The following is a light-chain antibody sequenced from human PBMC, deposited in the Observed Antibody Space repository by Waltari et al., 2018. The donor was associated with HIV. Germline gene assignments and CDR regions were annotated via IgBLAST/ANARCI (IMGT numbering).Light chain of an antibody. V-gene: IGLV2-14*01. CDR1: SSDVGSYNY. Sequence: QSALNQHASVSRSPGQSITITCTGTSSDVGSYNYVYWYQQHPGKAPKLMIYEVTNRPSGVSNRFPGSKSGNTASLTISGLQAEDEADYYCNSYTISSTLGVFGGGTKLTVL. J-gene: IGLJ3*02. CDR2: EVT. CDR3: NSYTISSTLGV.